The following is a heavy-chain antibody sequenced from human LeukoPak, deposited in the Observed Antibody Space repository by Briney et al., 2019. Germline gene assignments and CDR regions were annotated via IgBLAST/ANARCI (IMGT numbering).Heavy chain of an antibody. V-gene: IGHV3-48*03. CDR1: GFTFSSYE. CDR2: ISSSGSTI. D-gene: IGHD5-12*01. J-gene: IGHJ4*02. CDR3: ARGERGYSGYEPIGY. Sequence: GGSLRLSCAASGFTFSSYEMSWVRQAPGKGLEWVSYISSSGSTIYYADSVKGRFTISRDNAKNSLYLQMNSLRAEDTAVYYCARGERGYSGYEPIGYWGQGTLVTVSS.